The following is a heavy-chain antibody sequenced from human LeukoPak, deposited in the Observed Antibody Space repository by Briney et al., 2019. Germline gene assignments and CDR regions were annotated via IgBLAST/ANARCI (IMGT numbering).Heavy chain of an antibody. CDR1: GFTFTNYA. CDR2: IVGGGGTT. Sequence: GGSLRLSCAASGFTFTNYAMSWVRQAPGKGLEWVSAIVGGGGTTFYADSVKGRFTISRDNAKNTVYLQMNSLRAEDTAVYYCARGMGGDTAAAFPYYYYYGMDVWGQGTTVTVSS. D-gene: IGHD6-13*01. CDR3: ARGMGGDTAAAFPYYYYYGMDV. V-gene: IGHV3-23*01. J-gene: IGHJ6*02.